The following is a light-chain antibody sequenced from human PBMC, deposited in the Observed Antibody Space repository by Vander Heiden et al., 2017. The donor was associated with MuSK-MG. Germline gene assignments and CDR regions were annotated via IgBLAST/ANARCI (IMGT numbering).Light chain of an antibody. J-gene: IGLJ2*01. V-gene: IGLV1-47*03. CDR3: AAWDDSLSGVV. CDR2: RNN. Sequence: QSVLTQPPSASGTPGQRVTISCSGSSSNIGSNYVYWYQQLPGTAPKLLIYRNNQRLSGVPDRFSGSKSGTSASLAISGLWSEDEADYYCAAWDDSLSGVVFGGGTKLTVL. CDR1: SSNIGSNY.